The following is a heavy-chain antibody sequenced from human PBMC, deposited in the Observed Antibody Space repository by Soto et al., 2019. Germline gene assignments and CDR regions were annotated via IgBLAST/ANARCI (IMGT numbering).Heavy chain of an antibody. J-gene: IGHJ5*02. D-gene: IGHD6-6*01. CDR3: ARDVGEYSSPSFDP. Sequence: SETLSLTCTVSGGSISSYYWSWIRQPPGKGLEWIGYIYYSGSTNYNPSLKSRVTISVDTSKNQFSLKLSSVTAADTAVYYCARDVGEYSSPSFDPWGQGTLVTVSS. CDR1: GGSISSYY. V-gene: IGHV4-59*01. CDR2: IYYSGST.